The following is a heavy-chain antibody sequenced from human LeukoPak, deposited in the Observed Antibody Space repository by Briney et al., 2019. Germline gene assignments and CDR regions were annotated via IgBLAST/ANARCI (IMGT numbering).Heavy chain of an antibody. D-gene: IGHD2-21*01. Sequence: SETLSLTCGVFGVSSNDYYWSWIRQSPGKGLEWIGEISHTEGTRYNPSLESRVTMSVGTSENQLSLKLIFVTAADTAVYYCARIRCGHSGSVCYNHWGLGTLVTVSS. V-gene: IGHV4-34*01. CDR1: GVSSNDYY. J-gene: IGHJ4*02. CDR2: ISHTEGT. CDR3: ARIRCGHSGSVCYNH.